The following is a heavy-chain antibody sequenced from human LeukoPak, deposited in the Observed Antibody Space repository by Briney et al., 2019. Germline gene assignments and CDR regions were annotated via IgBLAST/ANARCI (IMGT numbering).Heavy chain of an antibody. Sequence: PGGSLRLSCAASGFTFSSYAMSWIRQPPGKGLEWIGSIYYSGSAYYNPSLKSRVTISVDTSKNQFSLKLSSVTAADTAVYYCASDQKPYVWGSYRYTTHRGDLQHWGQGTLVTVSS. CDR1: GFTFSSYA. CDR3: ASDQKPYVWGSYRYTTHRGDLQH. D-gene: IGHD3-16*02. V-gene: IGHV4-39*07. CDR2: IYYSGSA. J-gene: IGHJ1*01.